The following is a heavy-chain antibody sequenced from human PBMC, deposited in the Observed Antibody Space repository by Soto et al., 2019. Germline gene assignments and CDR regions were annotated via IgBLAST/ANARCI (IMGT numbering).Heavy chain of an antibody. Sequence: EVQSVESGGGLVKPGESLRLSCAVSGFSFSDYTMHWVRQAPGKGLEWVSAISSNSYHIYYADSVKGRFTTSRDNARKSLYLQTNSLRADDTAVYYCARGSAHIQLEAFDCWGQGTLVTVSS. CDR1: GFSFSDYT. J-gene: IGHJ4*02. D-gene: IGHD1-1*01. V-gene: IGHV3-21*01. CDR2: ISSNSYHI. CDR3: ARGSAHIQLEAFDC.